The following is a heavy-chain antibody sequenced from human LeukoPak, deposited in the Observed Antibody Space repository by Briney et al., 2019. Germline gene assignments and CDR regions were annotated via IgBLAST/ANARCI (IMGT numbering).Heavy chain of an antibody. D-gene: IGHD3-22*01. J-gene: IGHJ3*02. CDR1: GYTFTNYG. V-gene: IGHV1-18*01. Sequence: ASVKVSCKSSGYTFTNYGISWVRQAPGQGLEWMGWISGYNGNTNYAQKLQGRVIMTTDTSTSTAYMELRRLRSDDTVVYYCARSDTMIVVDDAFDIWGQGTMVTVSS. CDR3: ARSDTMIVVDDAFDI. CDR2: ISGYNGNT.